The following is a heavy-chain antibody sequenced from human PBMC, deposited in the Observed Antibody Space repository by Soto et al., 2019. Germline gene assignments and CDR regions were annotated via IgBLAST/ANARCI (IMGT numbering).Heavy chain of an antibody. CDR3: AKGSCSGGSCYPHLEY. D-gene: IGHD2-15*01. CDR1: GFTFSSYW. Sequence: GGSLRLSCAASGFTFSSYWMSWVRQAPGKGLEWVSSIRGSGSSTYYADSVKGRFTISRDNAKNWLYLQMNSLRAEDTAVYYCAKGSCSGGSCYPHLEYWGHGTLVTVSS. CDR2: IRGSGSST. J-gene: IGHJ4*01. V-gene: IGHV3-23*01.